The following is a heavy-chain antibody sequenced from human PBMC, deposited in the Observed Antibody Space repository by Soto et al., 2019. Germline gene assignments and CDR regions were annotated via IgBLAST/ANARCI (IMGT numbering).Heavy chain of an antibody. CDR2: ISSNGGST. V-gene: IGHV3-64D*08. D-gene: IGHD3-3*01. J-gene: IGHJ5*02. Sequence: GGSLRLSCSASGFTFSSYAMHWVRQAPGKGLEYASAISSNGGSTYYADSVKGRFTISRDNSKNTLYLQMSSLRAEDTAVYYCVKWRFLYSKAGVGFDPWGQATLVTVSS. CDR1: GFTFSSYA. CDR3: VKWRFLYSKAGVGFDP.